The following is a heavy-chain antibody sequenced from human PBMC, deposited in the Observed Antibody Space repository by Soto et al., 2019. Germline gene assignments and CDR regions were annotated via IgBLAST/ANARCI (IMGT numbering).Heavy chain of an antibody. CDR2: IYYSGST. D-gene: IGHD3-10*01. J-gene: IGHJ4*02. V-gene: IGHV4-30-4*01. CDR3: ARDTISSIDY. Sequence: SETLSLTCTVSGGXISSGDYYWSWIRQPPGKGLEWIGYIYYSGSTYYNPSLKSRVTISVDTSKNQFSLKLSSVTAADTAVYYCARDTISSIDYWGQGTLVTVSS. CDR1: GGXISSGDYY.